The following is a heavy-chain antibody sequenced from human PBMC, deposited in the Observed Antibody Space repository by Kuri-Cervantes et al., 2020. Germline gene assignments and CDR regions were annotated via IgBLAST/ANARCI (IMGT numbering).Heavy chain of an antibody. CDR2: IYSGGTT. D-gene: IGHD6-13*01. Sequence: GESLKISCAASGFTVSSNYMGWVRQAPGKGLEWLSVIYSGGTTYSADSVKGRFTISRDNSKSTLYLQMNSLRAEDTAVYYCARDGAAAGSLDYWGQGTLVTVSS. CDR1: GFTVSSNY. J-gene: IGHJ4*02. V-gene: IGHV3-66*01. CDR3: ARDGAAAGSLDY.